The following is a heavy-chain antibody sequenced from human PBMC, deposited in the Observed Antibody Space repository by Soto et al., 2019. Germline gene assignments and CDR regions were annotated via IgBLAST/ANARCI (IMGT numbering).Heavy chain of an antibody. V-gene: IGHV4-59*01. J-gene: IGHJ6*02. Sequence: TSETLSVTCTVSGGSISSYYWSWIRQPPGKGLEWIGYIYYSGSTNYNPSLKSRVTISVDTSKNQFSLKLSSVTAADTAVYYCAREDSSSVYYYGMDVWGQGTTVTVSS. CDR2: IYYSGST. D-gene: IGHD6-6*01. CDR1: GGSISSYY. CDR3: AREDSSSVYYYGMDV.